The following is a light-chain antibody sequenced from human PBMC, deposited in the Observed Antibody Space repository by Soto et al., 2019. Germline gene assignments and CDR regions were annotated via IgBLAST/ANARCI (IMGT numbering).Light chain of an antibody. J-gene: IGKJ5*01. CDR3: QQYNSQSSIT. CDR1: EDISTW. Sequence: DIQMTQSPSSVSASVGDRVTITCRSSEDISTWLAWYQQKPGKAPKLLIYAASSLQSGVPSRFSGSGSGTDFTLTITSLQADDFATYYCQQYNSQSSITFGQGTRLEIK. CDR2: AAS. V-gene: IGKV1-12*01.